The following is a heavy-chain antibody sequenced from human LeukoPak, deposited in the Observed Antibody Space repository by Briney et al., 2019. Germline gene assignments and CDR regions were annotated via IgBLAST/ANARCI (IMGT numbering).Heavy chain of an antibody. J-gene: IGHJ4*02. Sequence: ASVKVSCKASGYTFTNYDTNWVRQAPGQGLEWMGWMNPNSGNTGYAQKFQGRVTITRNTSISTAYMDLSSLRSEDTAVYYCARGRSRHFDYWGQGTLVTVSS. CDR3: ARGRSRHFDY. CDR2: MNPNSGNT. V-gene: IGHV1-8*03. CDR1: GYTFTNYD.